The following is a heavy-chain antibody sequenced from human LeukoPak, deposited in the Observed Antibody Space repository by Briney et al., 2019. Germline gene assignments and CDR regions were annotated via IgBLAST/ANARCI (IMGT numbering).Heavy chain of an antibody. CDR1: GFTFGDYA. V-gene: IGHV3-49*04. Sequence: PGGSLRLSCTASGFTFGDYAMSWVRQAPGKGLEWVGFIRSKAYGGTTEYAASVKGRFTISRDDSKSIAYLQMNSLKTEDTAVYYCTRDRADYGDTTYQGSAFDIWGQGTMVTVSS. CDR2: IRSKAYGGTT. CDR3: TRDRADYGDTTYQGSAFDI. J-gene: IGHJ3*02. D-gene: IGHD4-17*01.